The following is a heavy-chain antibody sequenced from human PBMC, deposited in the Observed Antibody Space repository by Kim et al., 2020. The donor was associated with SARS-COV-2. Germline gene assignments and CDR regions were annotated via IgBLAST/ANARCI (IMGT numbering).Heavy chain of an antibody. D-gene: IGHD3-22*01. V-gene: IGHV3-30*02. Sequence: GGSLRLSCAASGLTFTKSGMHWVRQAPGKGLEWVAVIWYDGSNTYYADSVKGRFTISRDNSKNTLYLQMNSLRTEDTAVYHCAKDPACHYYDSSGPSYCFGYWGQGTLVTVSS. CDR1: GLTFTKSG. CDR2: IWYDGSNT. CDR3: AKDPACHYYDSSGPSYCFGY. J-gene: IGHJ4*02.